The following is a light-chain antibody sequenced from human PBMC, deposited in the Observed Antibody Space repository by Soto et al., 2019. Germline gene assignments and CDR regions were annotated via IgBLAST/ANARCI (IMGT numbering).Light chain of an antibody. V-gene: IGKV1-33*01. CDR1: QDISNY. Sequence: DIQMTQSPSSLSASVGDRVTITCQASQDISNYLNWYQQKPGKAPKLLIYDASNLETGVPSRFSGSGSGTDFTFTISSLQPEDIATYYCQQYDNPSEVTFGQGTKVEIK. CDR3: QQYDNPSEVT. J-gene: IGKJ1*01. CDR2: DAS.